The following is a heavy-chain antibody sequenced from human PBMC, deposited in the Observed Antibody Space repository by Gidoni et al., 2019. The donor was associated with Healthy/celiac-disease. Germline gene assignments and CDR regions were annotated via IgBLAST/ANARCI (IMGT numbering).Heavy chain of an antibody. CDR1: GFTFSSYG. V-gene: IGHV3-30*18. CDR3: AKDWSDILTGFDY. Sequence: QVQLVESGGGVVQPGRSLRLSCAPSGFTFSSYGMHWVRQAPGKGLEWVAVISYDGSNKYYADSVKGRFTISRDNSKNTLYLQMNSLRAEDTAVYYCAKDWSDILTGFDYWGQGTLVTVSS. D-gene: IGHD3-9*01. CDR2: ISYDGSNK. J-gene: IGHJ4*02.